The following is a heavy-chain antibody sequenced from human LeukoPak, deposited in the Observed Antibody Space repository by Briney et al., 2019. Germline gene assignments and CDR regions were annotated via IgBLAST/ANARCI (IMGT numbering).Heavy chain of an antibody. J-gene: IGHJ4*02. CDR1: GLTFNNYA. Sequence: GGSLRLSCAASGLTFNNYAMNWVRQAPGKGLEWVSAISGSGDRIYYADSVKGRFTISRDNSKNTPYLQMNTMRGEDTAVYFCAKAKAKSGSYYFDYWGQGTLVTVSS. CDR3: AKAKAKSGSYYFDY. CDR2: ISGSGDRI. V-gene: IGHV3-23*01. D-gene: IGHD1-26*01.